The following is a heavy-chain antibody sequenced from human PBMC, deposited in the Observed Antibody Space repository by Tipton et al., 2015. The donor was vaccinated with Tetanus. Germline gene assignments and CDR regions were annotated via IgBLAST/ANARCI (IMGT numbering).Heavy chain of an antibody. D-gene: IGHD5-18*01. J-gene: IGHJ6*02. CDR2: ISAYNGNT. Sequence: QSGPEVKKPGASVKVSCKASGYTFTSYGISWVRQAPGQGLEWMGWISAYNGNTNYAQKLQGRVTMTTDTSTSTAYMELRSLRSDDTAVYYCARDAEGYSYGYYYYYYGMDVWGQGTTVTVSS. V-gene: IGHV1-18*01. CDR1: GYTFTSYG. CDR3: ARDAEGYSYGYYYYYYGMDV.